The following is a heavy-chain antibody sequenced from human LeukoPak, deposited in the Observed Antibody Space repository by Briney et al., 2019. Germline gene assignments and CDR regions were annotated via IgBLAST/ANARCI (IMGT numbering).Heavy chain of an antibody. CDR1: GFTFGDYA. CDR2: IRSKAYGGTT. CDR3: TRERAPRGVVVVAADAFDI. J-gene: IGHJ3*02. V-gene: IGHV3-49*03. Sequence: SGGSLRLSCIGSGFTFGDYAVSWFRQAPGKGLEWVGFIRSKAYGGTTEYAASVKGRFTISRDDSKSIAYLQMNSLKTEDTAVYYCTRERAPRGVVVVAADAFDIWGQGTMVTVSS. D-gene: IGHD2-15*01.